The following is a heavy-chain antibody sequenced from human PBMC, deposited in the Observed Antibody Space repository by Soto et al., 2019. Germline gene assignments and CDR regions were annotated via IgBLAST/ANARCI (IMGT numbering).Heavy chain of an antibody. CDR3: ARDRYSSRMGDYGMDV. D-gene: IGHD6-13*01. CDR1: GFTFSGYG. J-gene: IGHJ6*02. Sequence: PGGSLRLCCAASGFTFSGYGRHWVRQAPGKGLAWVAVISYDGSNKYYADSVTGRFTISGDNSKNTLYLQMNSLRAEDTAVYYCARDRYSSRMGDYGMDVWGQGTTVTVSS. CDR2: ISYDGSNK. V-gene: IGHV3-30-3*01.